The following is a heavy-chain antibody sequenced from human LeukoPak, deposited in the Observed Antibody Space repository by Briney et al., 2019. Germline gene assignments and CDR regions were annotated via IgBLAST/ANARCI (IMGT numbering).Heavy chain of an antibody. J-gene: IGHJ3*02. CDR3: ASGYYDFWSGYYRSGSYAFDI. Sequence: PSETLSLTCTVSGGSISSGDYYWSWIRQPPGKGLEWIGYIYYSGSTYYNPSLKSRVTISVDTSKNQFSLKLSSVTAADTAVYYCASGYYDFWSGYYRSGSYAFDIWGQGTMVTVSS. V-gene: IGHV4-30-4*01. CDR1: GGSISSGDYY. CDR2: IYYSGST. D-gene: IGHD3-3*01.